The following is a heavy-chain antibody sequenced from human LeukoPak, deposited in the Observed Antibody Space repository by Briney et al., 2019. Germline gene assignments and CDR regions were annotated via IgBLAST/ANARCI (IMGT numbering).Heavy chain of an antibody. CDR1: GFTFSSYD. J-gene: IGHJ3*02. V-gene: IGHV3-13*01. D-gene: IGHD3-10*01. CDR3: ARFGEINAFDI. CDR2: IGTAGDT. Sequence: GGSLRLSCAASGFTFSSYDMHWVRQATGKGLEWVSAIGTAGDTYYPGSVKGRFTISRENAKNSLYLQMNSLRAGDTAVYYCARFGEINAFDIWGQGTMVTVSS.